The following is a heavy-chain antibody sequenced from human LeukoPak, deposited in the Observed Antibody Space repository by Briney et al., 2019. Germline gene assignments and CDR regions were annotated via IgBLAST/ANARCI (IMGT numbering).Heavy chain of an antibody. CDR1: GYTLTELS. CDR2: INPNSGGT. CDR3: ARGRYCSGGSCYGWFDP. J-gene: IGHJ5*02. V-gene: IGHV1-2*02. D-gene: IGHD2-15*01. Sequence: GASVKVSCKVSGYTLTELSMHWVRQAPGQGLEWMGWINPNSGGTNYAQKFQGRVTMTRDTSISTAYMELSRLRSDDTAVYYCARGRYCSGGSCYGWFDPWGQGTLVTVSS.